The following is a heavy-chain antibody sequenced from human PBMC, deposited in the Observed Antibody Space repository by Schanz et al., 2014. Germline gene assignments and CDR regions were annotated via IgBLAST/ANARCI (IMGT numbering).Heavy chain of an antibody. CDR2: IATSSSTR. CDR3: ASGVHVSSLQKGLQF. D-gene: IGHD3-10*01. CDR1: GFTFSSYS. J-gene: IGHJ1*01. V-gene: IGHV3-48*01. Sequence: DVQLLESGGGLVQPGGSLRLSCAASGFTFSSYSMNWVRQVPGKGLEWLSYIATSSSTRHYADSVKGRVTISRDNAKNSVSLQMRRLRVEDTAVYYCASGVHVSSLQKGLQFWGRGTLVIVSS.